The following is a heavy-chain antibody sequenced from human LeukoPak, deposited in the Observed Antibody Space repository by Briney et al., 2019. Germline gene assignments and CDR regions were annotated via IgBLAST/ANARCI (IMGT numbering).Heavy chain of an antibody. V-gene: IGHV1-18*01. D-gene: IGHD2-15*01. CDR1: GYTFTSYG. Sequence: ASVKVSCKASGYTFTSYGISWVRQAPGQGLEWMGWISAYNGNTNYAQKLQGRVTMTTDTSTSTAYMELRSLRSDDTAVYYCARVEPGYCSGGSCFNLGWFDPWGQGTLVTVSS. CDR2: ISAYNGNT. CDR3: ARVEPGYCSGGSCFNLGWFDP. J-gene: IGHJ5*02.